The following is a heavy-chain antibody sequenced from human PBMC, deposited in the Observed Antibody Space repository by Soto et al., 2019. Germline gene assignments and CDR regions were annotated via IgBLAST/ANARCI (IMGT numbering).Heavy chain of an antibody. D-gene: IGHD5-12*01. Sequence: ASVKVSCKASGYTFTSYYMHWVRQAPGQGLEWMGIINPSGGSTSYAQKFQGRVTMTRDTSTSTVYMELSSLRSEDTAVYYCAIIGYSGTGPSLFYPRAQGTLVPVSA. CDR1: GYTFTSYY. CDR3: AIIGYSGTGPSLFYP. CDR2: INPSGGST. J-gene: IGHJ1*01. V-gene: IGHV1-46*03.